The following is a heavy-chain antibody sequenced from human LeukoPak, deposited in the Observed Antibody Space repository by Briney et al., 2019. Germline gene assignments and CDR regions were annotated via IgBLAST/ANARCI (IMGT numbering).Heavy chain of an antibody. V-gene: IGHV3-7*01. Sequence: PGGSLRLSCAASGFTFSSYWMSWVRQAPGKGLEWVANIKQDGSEKYYVDSVKGRFTISRDNAKNSLYLQMNSLRAEDTAVYYCARDAPRGYSGSTDYWGQGTLVTVSS. D-gene: IGHD5-12*01. CDR1: GFTFSSYW. J-gene: IGHJ4*02. CDR2: IKQDGSEK. CDR3: ARDAPRGYSGSTDY.